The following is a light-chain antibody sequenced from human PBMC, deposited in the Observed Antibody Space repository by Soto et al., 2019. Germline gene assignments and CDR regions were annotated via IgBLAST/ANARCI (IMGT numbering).Light chain of an antibody. Sequence: QSALTQPASVSGSPGQSITISCTGTSSDVGGYNYVSWYQQHPGKAPKLMIYEVSNRPSGVSNRFSGSKSGTSASLAITGLQAEDEADYYCQSYDSSLSCWVFGGGTKLTVL. CDR2: EVS. J-gene: IGLJ3*02. V-gene: IGLV2-14*01. CDR3: QSYDSSLSCWV. CDR1: SSDVGGYNY.